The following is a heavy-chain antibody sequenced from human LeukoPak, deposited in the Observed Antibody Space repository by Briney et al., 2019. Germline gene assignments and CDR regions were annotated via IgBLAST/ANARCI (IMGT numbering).Heavy chain of an antibody. CDR1: GYTFTGYY. CDR3: ARDYGGWYYFDY. CDR2: INPNSGDT. J-gene: IGHJ4*02. D-gene: IGHD6-19*01. Sequence: ASVKVSCKASGYTFTGYYMHWVRQAPGQGLEWMEWINPNSGDTNYAQKFQGRVTMTRDTSISTAYMELSRLRSDDTALYYCARDYGGWYYFDYWGQGTLVTVSS. V-gene: IGHV1-2*02.